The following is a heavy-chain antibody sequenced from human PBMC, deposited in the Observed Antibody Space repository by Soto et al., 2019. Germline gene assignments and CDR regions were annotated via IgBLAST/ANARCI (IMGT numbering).Heavy chain of an antibody. J-gene: IGHJ3*02. CDR1: GGSISSYY. CDR2: IYYSGST. D-gene: IGHD3-22*01. V-gene: IGHV4-59*01. Sequence: SETLSLTCTVSGGSISSYYWRWIRQPPGKGLEWIGYIYYSGSTNYNPSLKSRVTISVDTSKNQFSLKLSSVTAADTAVYYCAREATFDSSGSHAFDIWGQGTMVTVSS. CDR3: AREATFDSSGSHAFDI.